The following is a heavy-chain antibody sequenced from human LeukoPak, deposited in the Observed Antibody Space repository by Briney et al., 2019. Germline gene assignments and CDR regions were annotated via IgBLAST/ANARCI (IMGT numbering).Heavy chain of an antibody. Sequence: PSETLSLTCTVSGGSISSGDYYWSWIRQPPGKGLEWIGYICYSGSTYYNPSLKSRVTISLHTSKNHFSLKLSSVTAADTAVYYCARASNYDFWSGSSGWFDPWGQGTLVTVSS. CDR2: ICYSGST. CDR3: ARASNYDFWSGSSGWFDP. D-gene: IGHD3-3*01. J-gene: IGHJ5*02. CDR1: GGSISSGDYY. V-gene: IGHV4-30-4*08.